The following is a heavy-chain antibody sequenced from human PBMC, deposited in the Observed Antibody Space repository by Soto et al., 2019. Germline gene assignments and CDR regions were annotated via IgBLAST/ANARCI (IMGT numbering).Heavy chain of an antibody. Sequence: WGSLRLSCAASGFTFSSYSMNWFRQAPGKGLEWVSSISSSSSYIYYADSVKGRFTISRDNAKNSLYLQMNSLRAEDTAVYYCASLVEMATIYDYWGQGTLVTVSS. V-gene: IGHV3-21*01. CDR3: ASLVEMATIYDY. J-gene: IGHJ4*02. CDR2: ISSSSSYI. CDR1: GFTFSSYS. D-gene: IGHD5-12*01.